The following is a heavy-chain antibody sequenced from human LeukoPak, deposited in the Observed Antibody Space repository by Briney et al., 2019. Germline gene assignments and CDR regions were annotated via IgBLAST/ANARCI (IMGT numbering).Heavy chain of an antibody. V-gene: IGHV3-7*01. CDR1: GFTFSSYW. Sequence: GGSLRLSCAASGFTFSSYWMNWVRQAPGKGLEWVANIKQDGSEKYYVDSVKGRFSISRDNTKSSLYLQMNSLRAEDTAVYYCARRREHGSGSDWLWGQGTLVTVSS. CDR2: IKQDGSEK. D-gene: IGHD3-10*01. CDR3: ARRREHGSGSDWL. J-gene: IGHJ4*02.